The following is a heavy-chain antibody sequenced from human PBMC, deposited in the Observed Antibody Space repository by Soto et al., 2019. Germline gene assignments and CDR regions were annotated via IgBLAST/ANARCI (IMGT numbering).Heavy chain of an antibody. J-gene: IGHJ6*02. Sequence: QVQLVESGGGVVQPGRSLRLSCAASGFTFSSYGMHWVRQAPGKGLEWVAVIWYDGSNKYYADSVKGRFSISRDNSSNQLHRQMNRLSAEEAAVSYCARDGIPYPGDFSWLLSYYYFAMDVWGPGTPVTVSS. CDR2: IWYDGSNK. CDR3: ARDGIPYPGDFSWLLSYYYFAMDV. V-gene: IGHV3-33*01. D-gene: IGHD3-9*01. CDR1: GFTFSSYG.